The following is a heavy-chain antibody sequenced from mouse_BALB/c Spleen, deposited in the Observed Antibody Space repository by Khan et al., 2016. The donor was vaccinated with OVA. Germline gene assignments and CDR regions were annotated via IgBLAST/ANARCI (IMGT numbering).Heavy chain of an antibody. D-gene: IGHD2-14*01. CDR3: EREGAYYRSDGWFSY. CDR1: GYTFTTYT. V-gene: IGHV1-4*01. CDR2: INPSNGYT. Sequence: QVRLQQSGAELARPGASVKMSCKASGYTFTTYTMHWVKQRPGQGLEWIGYINPSNGYTNYNLKFKDKSTLTADKSSSTAYMQLSSLTSDFSEVYYCEREGAYYRSDGWFSYWGQGTLVTVSA. J-gene: IGHJ3*01.